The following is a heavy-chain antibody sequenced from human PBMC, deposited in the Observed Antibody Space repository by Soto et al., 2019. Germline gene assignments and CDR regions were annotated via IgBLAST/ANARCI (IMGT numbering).Heavy chain of an antibody. CDR2: VTHSGST. V-gene: IGHV4-34*02. CDR1: GGSLRGSY. D-gene: IGHD2-21*01. CDR3: ARGHIPVYGPVPDYFDS. Sequence: QVHLQQWGAGLLKPSETLSLTCGVYGGSLRGSYWSWIRQPPGKALKWLGKVTHSGSTTFNPSFNSRVSVSVDTSDNQFSLKLTSVTAADTAVYYCARGHIPVYGPVPDYFDSWGQGTLVTVSS. J-gene: IGHJ4*02.